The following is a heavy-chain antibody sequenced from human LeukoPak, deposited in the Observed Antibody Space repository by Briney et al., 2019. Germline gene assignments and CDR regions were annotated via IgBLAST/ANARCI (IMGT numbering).Heavy chain of an antibody. D-gene: IGHD2-8*01. CDR2: INQDGSAK. CDR3: AREDNPPVRAFDI. Sequence: GGSLRLPCAVTGFTFDTYWMSWVRQVPGKGLEWVANINQDGSAKYYVDSVKDRFTISRDNAKNSLYLQMNSLRAEDTAVYYCAREDNPPVRAFDIWGQGTMVSVSS. J-gene: IGHJ3*02. V-gene: IGHV3-7*01. CDR1: GFTFDTYW.